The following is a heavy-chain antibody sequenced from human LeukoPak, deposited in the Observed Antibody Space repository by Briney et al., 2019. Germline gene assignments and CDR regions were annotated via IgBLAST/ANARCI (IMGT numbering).Heavy chain of an antibody. CDR1: GGSIGSYY. CDR3: ARDAVVVPAAISRYYYYYMDV. D-gene: IGHD2-2*02. CDR2: IYTSGST. V-gene: IGHV4-4*07. J-gene: IGHJ6*03. Sequence: SETLSLTCTVSGGSIGSYYWSWIRQPAGKGLEWIGRIYTSGSTNYNPSLKSRVTMSVDTSKNQFSLKLSSVTAADTAVYYCARDAVVVPAAISRYYYYYMDVWGKGTTVTVSS.